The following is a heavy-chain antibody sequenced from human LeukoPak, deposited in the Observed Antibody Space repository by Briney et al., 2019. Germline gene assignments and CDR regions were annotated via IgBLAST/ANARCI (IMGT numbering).Heavy chain of an antibody. Sequence: GASVKVSCKASGYTFTSYDINWVRQATGQGLEWMGWMNPNSGNTGYAQKFQGRVTMTRNTSISTAYMELSSLRSGDTAVYYCARFWGKNTYYDFWSGYPNVDGMDVWGQGTTVTVSS. CDR3: ARFWGKNTYYDFWSGYPNVDGMDV. J-gene: IGHJ6*02. V-gene: IGHV1-8*01. CDR1: GYTFTSYD. CDR2: MNPNSGNT. D-gene: IGHD3-3*01.